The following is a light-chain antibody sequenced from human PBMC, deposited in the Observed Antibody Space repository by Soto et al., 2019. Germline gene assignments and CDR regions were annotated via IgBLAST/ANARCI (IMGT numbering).Light chain of an antibody. J-gene: IGKJ1*01. CDR1: QSVGGS. CDR2: HTS. Sequence: ETVLTQSPGTLSLSPGERATLSCRASQSVGGSLAWYQQRPGHDPRLLVYHTSHRATGIPDRFNASGFGSDFTLTISRLEPEDFAVNYCQQYESSPRTFGQGTKVDIK. CDR3: QQYESSPRT. V-gene: IGKV3-20*01.